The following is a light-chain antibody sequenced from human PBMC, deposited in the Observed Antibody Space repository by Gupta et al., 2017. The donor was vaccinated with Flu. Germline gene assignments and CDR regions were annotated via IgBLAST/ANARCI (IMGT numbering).Light chain of an antibody. CDR3: AAWDDNLNGWV. J-gene: IGLJ3*02. V-gene: IGLV1-44*01. CDR2: NND. CDR1: SSNIGSNT. Sequence: QSSLPQPPSSSGTPGQRITISCSGSSSNIGSNTVNWYRQLPGTAPKPLIYNNDQRPSGVPVRFSGSKSGTSASLDISGLQAEDEADYYCAAWDDNLNGWVFGGGTKLTGL.